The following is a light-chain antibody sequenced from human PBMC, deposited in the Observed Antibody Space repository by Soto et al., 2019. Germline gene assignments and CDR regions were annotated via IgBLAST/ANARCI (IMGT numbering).Light chain of an antibody. CDR1: SSDVGTYDL. CDR3: CSFAGSNSGV. J-gene: IGLJ3*02. CDR2: EAT. V-gene: IGLV2-23*01. Sequence: QSALTQPASVSGSPGQSITLSCTGTSSDVGTYDLVSWYQHHPGAAPKLMIYEATRRPSGISNRFSGSKSGNTASLTISGLQAEDEADYYCCSFAGSNSGVFGGGTKLTVL.